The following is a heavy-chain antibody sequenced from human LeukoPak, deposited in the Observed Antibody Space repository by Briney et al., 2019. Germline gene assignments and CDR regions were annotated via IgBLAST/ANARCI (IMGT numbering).Heavy chain of an antibody. Sequence: SETLSLTCTVSGGSVSSGSYYWSWIRQPPGKGLEWIGYIYYSGSTNYNPSLKSRVTISVDTSKNQFSLKLSSVTAADTAVYYCARQMSGRRACYYYGMDVWGQGTTVTVSS. CDR3: ARQMSGRRACYYYGMDV. V-gene: IGHV4-61*01. CDR2: IYYSGST. D-gene: IGHD3-3*01. CDR1: GGSVSSGSYY. J-gene: IGHJ6*02.